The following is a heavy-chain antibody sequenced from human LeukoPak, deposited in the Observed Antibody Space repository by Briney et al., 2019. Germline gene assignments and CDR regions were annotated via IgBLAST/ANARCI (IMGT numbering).Heavy chain of an antibody. CDR1: GFTFDDYA. CDR3: AKDSVGSGWRYFDY. V-gene: IGHV3-43*02. D-gene: IGHD6-19*01. CDR2: ISGDGSST. J-gene: IGHJ4*02. Sequence: GGSLRLSCAASGFTFDDYAMHWVRQAPGKGLEWVSLISGDGSSTYYADSVKGRFTISRDNSKNSLYLQMNSLRTEDTALYYCAKDSVGSGWRYFDYWGQGTLVTVSS.